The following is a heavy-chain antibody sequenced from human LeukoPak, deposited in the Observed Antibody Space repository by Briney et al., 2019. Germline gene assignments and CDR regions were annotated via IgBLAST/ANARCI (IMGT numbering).Heavy chain of an antibody. CDR2: IKQDGSEK. D-gene: IGHD5-12*01. CDR1: GFTLSSCW. V-gene: IGHV3-7*01. J-gene: IGHJ4*02. Sequence: GGSLTLSCAASGFTLSSCWMNWLRQAPGRGLEWVANIKQDGSEKYCAVSVKGLFPISRDNDKNSLFLQMNSLRAEDTAVYYCAREGDISVITYAFWGQGTLVSVSS. CDR3: AREGDISVITYAF.